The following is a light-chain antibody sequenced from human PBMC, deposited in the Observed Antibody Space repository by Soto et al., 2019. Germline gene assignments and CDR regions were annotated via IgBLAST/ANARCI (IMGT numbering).Light chain of an antibody. Sequence: QSVLTQPPSASGSLGQSVTISCTGTSSDIGGYKYVSWYQQHPGKAPKLMIYEVSNRPSGVSNRFSGSKSGNTASLTISGLQAEDEADYYCSSYASSSTVLFGGGTKLTVL. V-gene: IGLV2-14*01. J-gene: IGLJ2*01. CDR1: SSDIGGYKY. CDR3: SSYASSSTVL. CDR2: EVS.